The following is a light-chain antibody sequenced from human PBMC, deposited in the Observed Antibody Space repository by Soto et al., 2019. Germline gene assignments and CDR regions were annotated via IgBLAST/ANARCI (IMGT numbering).Light chain of an antibody. CDR2: GAS. Sequence: DIVLTQSPGTLSLSPGEIATLSCRASQSVSSSYLAWYQQKPGQAPRLLIYGASSRATGIPDRFSGSGSGTDFTLTISRLEPEDFAVYYCQQYGDSPLTFGGGTKVDIK. V-gene: IGKV3-20*01. CDR3: QQYGDSPLT. J-gene: IGKJ4*01. CDR1: QSVSSSY.